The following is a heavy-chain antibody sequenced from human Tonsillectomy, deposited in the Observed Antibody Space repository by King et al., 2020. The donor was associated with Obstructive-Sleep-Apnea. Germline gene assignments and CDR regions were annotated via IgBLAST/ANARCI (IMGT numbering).Heavy chain of an antibody. CDR2: IYNGETS. CDR1: GGSIGSGGFY. J-gene: IGHJ4*02. CDR3: ARDHDRERGIFDY. V-gene: IGHV4-31*03. D-gene: IGHD3-10*02. Sequence: VQLQESGPGLVTPSQTLSLTCTVSGGSIGSGGFYWSWIRQLPGRELEWIGYIYNGETSYYNTSLASRVTISADTSKDQFSLKLTSVTAADTAVYYCARDHDRERGIFDYWGQGTLVTVPS.